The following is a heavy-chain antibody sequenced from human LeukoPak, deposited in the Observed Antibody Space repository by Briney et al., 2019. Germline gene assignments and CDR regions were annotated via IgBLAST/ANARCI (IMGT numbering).Heavy chain of an antibody. CDR2: ISAYNGNT. D-gene: IGHD5-12*01. V-gene: IGHV1-18*01. CDR3: ARDTSSGYDYPYYFDY. CDR1: GYTFTSYG. Sequence: ASVKVSCKASGYTFTSYGISWVRQAPGQGLEWMGWISAYNGNTNYAQKLQGRVTMTTDTSTSTAYMELRSLRSDDTAVYYCARDTSSGYDYPYYFDYWGQGTLVTVSS. J-gene: IGHJ4*02.